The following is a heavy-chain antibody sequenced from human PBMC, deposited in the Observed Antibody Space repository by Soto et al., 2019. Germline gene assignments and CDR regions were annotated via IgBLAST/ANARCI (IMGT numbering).Heavy chain of an antibody. CDR2: IVPLFGAE. V-gene: IGHV1-69*01. CDR3: ARDRLPHCSGGSCYSEFAH. Sequence: QVRLEQSGSEVKRPGSSVKVSWKASGDILSSFGLSWVRQAPGQGLEWMGGIVPLFGAENYAQRFQGRVTITADESTNTAYMELSSLRSEDTAVYYCARDRLPHCSGGSCYSEFAHWGQGTLVIVSS. CDR1: GDILSSFG. D-gene: IGHD2-15*01. J-gene: IGHJ4*02.